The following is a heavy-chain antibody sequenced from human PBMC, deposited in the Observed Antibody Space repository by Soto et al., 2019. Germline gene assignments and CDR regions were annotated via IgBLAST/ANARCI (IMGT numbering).Heavy chain of an antibody. J-gene: IGHJ4*02. Sequence: SETLSLTCVVSGDSISSTNWWSWVRQPPGKGLEWIGEIYHSGSTNYDPSLKSRVTISVDKSKNQFSLKLSSVTAADTAVYYCARALSGGSCPIDYWGQGTLVTVSS. CDR1: GDSISSTNW. CDR2: IYHSGST. CDR3: ARALSGGSCPIDY. D-gene: IGHD2-15*01. V-gene: IGHV4-4*02.